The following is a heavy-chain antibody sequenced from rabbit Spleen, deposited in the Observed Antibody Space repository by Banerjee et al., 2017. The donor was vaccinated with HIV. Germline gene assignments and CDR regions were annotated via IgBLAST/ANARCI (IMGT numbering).Heavy chain of an antibody. CDR1: GFSFSYSDY. V-gene: IGHV1S40*01. J-gene: IGHJ4*01. D-gene: IGHD2-1*01. CDR2: IGST. Sequence: QSLEESGGDLVKPGASLTLTCTASGFSFSYSDYMCWVRQPPGKGPEWIACIGSTWCASWAKGRFTISKTSSTTVTLQMTSLTAADTATYFCARGDVGDYGGVSFNLWGPGTLVTVS. CDR3: ARGDVGDYGGVSFNL.